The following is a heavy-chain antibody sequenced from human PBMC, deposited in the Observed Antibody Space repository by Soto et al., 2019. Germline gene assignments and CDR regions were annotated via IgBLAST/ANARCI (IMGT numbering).Heavy chain of an antibody. CDR1: GYTFTSYG. CDR2: ISAYNGNT. CDR3: ARQGVVPAVILTPGVYYYYYMDV. V-gene: IGHV1-18*01. J-gene: IGHJ6*03. D-gene: IGHD2-2*01. Sequence: QVQLVQSGAEVKKPGASVKVSCKASGYTFTSYGISWVRQAPGQGLEWMGWISAYNGNTNYAQKLQGRVTMTTATATSTAYMELKSLRSDDTAVYYCARQGVVPAVILTPGVYYYYYMDVWGKGTTVTVSS.